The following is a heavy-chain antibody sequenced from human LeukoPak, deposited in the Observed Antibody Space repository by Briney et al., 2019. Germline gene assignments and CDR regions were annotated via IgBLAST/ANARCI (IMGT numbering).Heavy chain of an antibody. V-gene: IGHV4-39*01. J-gene: IGHJ5*02. Sequence: SETLSLTCTVSGASISSSHYYWAWIRPPPGRGLEWIVSIHYSGGTYYNPSLESRVTISVDTSKNQFSLRLSSVTAADTGVYHCAPGSTGGNRGGWFDPWGQGTLVTVSS. D-gene: IGHD2-8*02. CDR3: APGSTGGNRGGWFDP. CDR2: IHYSGGT. CDR1: GASISSSHYY.